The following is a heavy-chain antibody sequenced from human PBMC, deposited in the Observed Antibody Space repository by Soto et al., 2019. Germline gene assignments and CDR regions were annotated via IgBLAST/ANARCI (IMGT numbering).Heavy chain of an antibody. J-gene: IGHJ6*04. Sequence: PGGSLRLSCAASKSIFTGYGMHWVRQTPGKGLEWVAVIRFDGTDEHYADSVKGRFTISRDTSENTLHLQMDSLRVEDTAVYYYARDDVLCDGGRCYGIPLDVWGKGTTVTVSS. V-gene: IGHV3-33*01. D-gene: IGHD2-15*01. CDR1: KSIFTGYG. CDR2: IRFDGTDE. CDR3: ARDDVLCDGGRCYGIPLDV.